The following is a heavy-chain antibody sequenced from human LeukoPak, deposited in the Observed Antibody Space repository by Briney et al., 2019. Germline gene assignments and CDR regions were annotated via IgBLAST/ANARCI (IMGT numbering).Heavy chain of an antibody. J-gene: IGHJ4*02. V-gene: IGHV1-2*02. D-gene: IGHD2-21*02. CDR1: GYKFISHY. CDR3: AREGSYCVGGDCYSFDF. CDR2: MHGGNGNT. Sequence: GASVTVSCKASGYKFISHYLQWVRQAPGLGPEWMGWMHGGNGNTRYAEKFEGRVTMTRDTSTSTAYMDLSSLTSDNTAVYYCAREGSYCVGGDCYSFDFWGQGTLVTVSS.